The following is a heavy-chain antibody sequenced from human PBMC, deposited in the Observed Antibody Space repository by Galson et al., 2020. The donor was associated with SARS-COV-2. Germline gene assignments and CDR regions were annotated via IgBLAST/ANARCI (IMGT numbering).Heavy chain of an antibody. D-gene: IGHD2-8*02. CDR3: TTPVCSGGVCYEHAGFDV. J-gene: IGHJ3*01. Sequence: SVQVSCKASGYSFTYRFLHWVRQAPGLAPEWVGWITSFNGKTNYAQNFQDRVTITSDRSLNTAYMDLTSLKSEDTAMYYCTTPVCSGGVCYEHAGFDVWGQGTMVTVSS. CDR1: GYSFTYRF. V-gene: IGHV1-45*02. CDR2: ITSFNGKT.